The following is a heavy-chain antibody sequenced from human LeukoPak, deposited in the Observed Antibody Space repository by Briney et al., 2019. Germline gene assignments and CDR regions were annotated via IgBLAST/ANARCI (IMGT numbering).Heavy chain of an antibody. CDR1: GFTFSSYS. CDR2: ISSSSTI. J-gene: IGHJ3*02. CDR3: ARDVVWFGELLRRDAFDI. D-gene: IGHD3-10*01. V-gene: IGHV3-48*04. Sequence: GGSLRLSCAASGFTFSSYSMNWVRQAPGKGLEWVSYISSSSTIYYADSVKGRFTISRDNAKNSLYLQMNSLRAEDTAVYYCARDVVWFGELLRRDAFDIWGQGTMVTVSS.